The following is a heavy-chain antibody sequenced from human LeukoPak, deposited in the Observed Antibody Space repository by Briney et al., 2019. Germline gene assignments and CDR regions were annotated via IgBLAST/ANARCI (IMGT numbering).Heavy chain of an antibody. V-gene: IGHV4-39*07. CDR2: IYYSGST. CDR3: ARELGFGDQGSALFDY. CDR1: GGSISSSSYY. Sequence: PSETLSLTCTVSGGSISSSSYYWGWIRQPPGKGLEWIGSIYYSGSTNYNPSLKSRVTISVDKSKNQFSLKLSSVTAADTAVYYCARELGFGDQGSALFDYWGQGTLVTVSS. J-gene: IGHJ4*02. D-gene: IGHD3-10*01.